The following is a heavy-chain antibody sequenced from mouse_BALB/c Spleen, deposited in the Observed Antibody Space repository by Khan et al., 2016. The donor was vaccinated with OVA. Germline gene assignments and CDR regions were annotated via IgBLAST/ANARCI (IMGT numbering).Heavy chain of an antibody. CDR2: IYPGNSDI. D-gene: IGHD2-1*01. Sequence: EVQLQESGTVLARPGASVKMSCKASGYTFTSYWMHWVKQRPGQGLEWIGAIYPGNSDINYNQKFKGTAKLTAVTSTSTAYMELNSRTNEDSAVYYCTRNGFGNYESWDYWGQGTTLTVSS. J-gene: IGHJ2*01. V-gene: IGHV1-5*01. CDR1: GYTFTSYW. CDR3: TRNGFGNYESWDY.